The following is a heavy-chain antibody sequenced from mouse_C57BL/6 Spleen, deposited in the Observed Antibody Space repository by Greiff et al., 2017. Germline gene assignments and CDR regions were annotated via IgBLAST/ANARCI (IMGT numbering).Heavy chain of an antibody. CDR2: ISDGGSYT. J-gene: IGHJ2*01. CDR3: ARVITTVVGELFDY. V-gene: IGHV5-4*03. CDR1: GFTFSSYA. Sequence: EVKLMESGGGLVKPGGSLKLSCAASGFTFSSYAMSWVRQTPEKRLEWVATISDGGSYTYYPDNVKGRFTISRDNAKNNLYLQMSHLKSEDTAMYYCARVITTVVGELFDYWGQGTTLTVSS. D-gene: IGHD1-1*01.